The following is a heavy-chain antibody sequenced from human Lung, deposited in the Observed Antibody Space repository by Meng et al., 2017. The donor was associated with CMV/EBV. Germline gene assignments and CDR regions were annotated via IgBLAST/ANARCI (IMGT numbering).Heavy chain of an antibody. D-gene: IGHD6-19*01. Sequence: QVRLVQSGAEVKKPGASVRVSCKASGYTFTVHGISWIRQAPGQGLEWMGWISCYNGDTNYAQKLQGRVTMTPDTSTTKAYMDLRGLRSDDTAVYYCARDPSNTSGRYAYFDYWGQGTLVTVSS. CDR1: GYTFTVHG. V-gene: IGHV1-18*01. J-gene: IGHJ4*02. CDR3: ARDPSNTSGRYAYFDY. CDR2: ISCYNGDT.